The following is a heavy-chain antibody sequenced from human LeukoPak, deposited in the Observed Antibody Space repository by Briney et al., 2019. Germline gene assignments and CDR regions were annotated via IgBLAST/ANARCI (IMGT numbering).Heavy chain of an antibody. CDR1: GGSISSYY. CDR2: IYYSGST. D-gene: IGHD3-9*01. Sequence: PSETLSLTCTVSGGSISSYYWSWIRQPPGKGLEWIGYIYYSGSTNYNPSLKSRVTISVDTSKNQFSLKLSSVTAADTAVYYCARDLDYDILTGSAYNWFDPWGQGTLVTVSS. V-gene: IGHV4-59*12. J-gene: IGHJ5*02. CDR3: ARDLDYDILTGSAYNWFDP.